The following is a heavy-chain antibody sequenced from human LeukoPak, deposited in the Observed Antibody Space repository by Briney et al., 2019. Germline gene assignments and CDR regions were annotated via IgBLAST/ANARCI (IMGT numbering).Heavy chain of an antibody. CDR3: AKGYCSGGSGYAATYFDY. J-gene: IGHJ4*02. CDR1: GFTFDDYT. V-gene: IGHV3-43*01. Sequence: AGSLRLSCAASGFTFDDYTMHWVRHAPGKGLEWVSLISWDGGSTYYADSGKGRFTISRDNSKNSLYLQMNSLRTEDTALYYCAKGYCSGGSGYAATYFDYWGQGTLVTVSS. CDR2: ISWDGGST. D-gene: IGHD2-15*01.